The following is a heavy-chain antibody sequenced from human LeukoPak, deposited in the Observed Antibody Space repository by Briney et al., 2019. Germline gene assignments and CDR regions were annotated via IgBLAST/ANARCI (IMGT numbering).Heavy chain of an antibody. J-gene: IGHJ4*02. D-gene: IGHD6-13*01. CDR3: ARDRSSWYYFDY. V-gene: IGHV4-4*07. CDR2: IYTSGST. Sequence: ASETLSLTCTVSGGSIRSYYWSWIRQPAGEGLEWIGRIYTSGSTNYNPSLKSRVTMSVDTSKNQFSLKLSSVTAADTAVYYCARDRSSWYYFDYWGQGTLVTVSS. CDR1: GGSIRSYY.